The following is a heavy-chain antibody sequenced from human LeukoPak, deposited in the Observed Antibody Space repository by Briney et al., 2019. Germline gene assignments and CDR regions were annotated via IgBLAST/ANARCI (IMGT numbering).Heavy chain of an antibody. CDR3: ARVGVYSTWYDAFDI. Sequence: SETLSLTCAVYGGSFSGYYWSWIRQPPGKGLEWIGEINHSGSTNYNPSLKSRATILIDTSKNQLSLKVSSVTAADTAVYYRARVGVYSTWYDAFDIWGQGTLVTVSS. D-gene: IGHD6-13*01. CDR2: INHSGST. J-gene: IGHJ3*02. CDR1: GGSFSGYY. V-gene: IGHV4-34*01.